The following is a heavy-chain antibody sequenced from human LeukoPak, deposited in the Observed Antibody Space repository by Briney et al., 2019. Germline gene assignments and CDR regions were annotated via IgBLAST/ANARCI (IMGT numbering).Heavy chain of an antibody. V-gene: IGHV3-23*01. CDR2: ISDTGRT. D-gene: IGHD4-17*01. CDR3: AKVNWVRYGDYDAQ. Sequence: GASLRLSCAASGFSLSSHDVNWVRQAPGKGLEWVGGISDTGRTYYADSVKGRFTISRDSSKSTLFLQMNSLGVEDTAVYYCAKVNWVRYGDYDAQWAQGTLVTVSS. CDR1: GFSLSSHD. J-gene: IGHJ4*02.